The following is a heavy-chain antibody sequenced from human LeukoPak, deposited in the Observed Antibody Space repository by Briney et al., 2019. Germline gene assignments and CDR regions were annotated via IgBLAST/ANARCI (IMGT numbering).Heavy chain of an antibody. D-gene: IGHD2-15*01. CDR2: VNPNSGHT. V-gene: IGHV1-8*01. CDR3: ARGAPGSYCSGGSCPYFDY. Sequence: GASVKVSCKASGYTFTSYDINWVRQATGQGLEWMGWVNPNSGHTGYAQKFQGRVTMTRNTSIRTAYMELSSLRSEDTAVYYCARGAPGSYCSGGSCPYFDYWGQGTLVSVSS. J-gene: IGHJ4*02. CDR1: GYTFTSYD.